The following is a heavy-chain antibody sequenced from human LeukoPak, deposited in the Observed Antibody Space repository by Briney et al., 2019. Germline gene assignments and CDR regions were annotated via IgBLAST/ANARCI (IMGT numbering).Heavy chain of an antibody. V-gene: IGHV3-74*01. CDR3: LTIVETPIDAFDI. J-gene: IGHJ3*02. CDR1: GFTFSKYW. CDR2: INPDDKST. D-gene: IGHD4-23*01. Sequence: GGSLRLSCAASGFTFSKYWLHWVRQPPGRGLVWLARINPDDKSTSYADSVKGRFTISIDDAKETLFLQMNSLTAEDTAVYYCLTIVETPIDAFDIWGQGAMVTVSS.